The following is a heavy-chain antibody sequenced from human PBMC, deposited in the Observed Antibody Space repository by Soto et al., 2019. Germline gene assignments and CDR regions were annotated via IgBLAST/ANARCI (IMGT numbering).Heavy chain of an antibody. CDR1: GFTFSGYS. Sequence: DVQLVESGGGLVQPGGSLRLSCAASGFTFSGYSMNLVRQVPGKGLEWLAYIDSRSSPTYYADSVKGRFTISRDKAKNSLYMQKNSLTAEDTAVYHWVRDADKVPAGQHMIHGDYWGQGTLVTVSS. CDR3: VRDADKVPAGQHMIHGDY. D-gene: IGHD5-12*01. V-gene: IGHV3-48*01. CDR2: IDSRSSPT. J-gene: IGHJ4*02.